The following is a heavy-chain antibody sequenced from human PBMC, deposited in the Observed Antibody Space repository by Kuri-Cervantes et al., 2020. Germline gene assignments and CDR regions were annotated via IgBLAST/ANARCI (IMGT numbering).Heavy chain of an antibody. J-gene: IGHJ6*03. CDR2: IKQDGSER. D-gene: IGHD2-15*01. V-gene: IGHV3-7*01. CDR3: AKAAYYYYMDV. Sequence: GESLKISCAASGFTFSWFWMNWVRQAPGKGLEWVANIKQDGSERYYGDSVKGRFTISRDNAENSLYLQMNSLRAEDTAVYYCAKAAYYYYMDVWGKGTTVTVSS. CDR1: GFTFSWFW.